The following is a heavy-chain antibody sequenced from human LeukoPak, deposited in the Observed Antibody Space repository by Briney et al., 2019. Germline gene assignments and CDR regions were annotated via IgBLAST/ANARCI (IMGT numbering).Heavy chain of an antibody. CDR1: GFTFSSSA. CDR3: AKAGSISFDY. V-gene: IGHV3-23*01. D-gene: IGHD1-26*01. Sequence: GGSLRLSCAASGFTFSSSAMSWVRQAPGKGLEWVSGISGSGGSTYYADSVKGRFTISRDNSKNTLYLQMNSLRAEDTALYYCAKAGSISFDYWGQGTLVTVSS. CDR2: ISGSGGST. J-gene: IGHJ4*02.